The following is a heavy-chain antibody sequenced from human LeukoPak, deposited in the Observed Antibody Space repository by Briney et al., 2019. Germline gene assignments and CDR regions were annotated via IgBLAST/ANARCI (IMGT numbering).Heavy chain of an antibody. J-gene: IGHJ6*02. CDR3: ARNFGYCSSTSCYHYGMDV. V-gene: IGHV5-51*01. CDR2: IYPGDSDT. CDR1: GYSFTSYW. D-gene: IGHD2-2*01. Sequence: GESLKISCKGSGYSFTSYWIGWVRQMPGKGLEWMGIIYPGDSDTRYSPSFQGQVTISADKSISTAYLQWSSLKASDTAMYHCARNFGYCSSTSCYHYGMDVWGQGTTVTVSS.